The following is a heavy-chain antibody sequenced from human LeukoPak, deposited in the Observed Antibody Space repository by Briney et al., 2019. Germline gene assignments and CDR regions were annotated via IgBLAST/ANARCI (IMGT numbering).Heavy chain of an antibody. V-gene: IGHV1-18*01. CDR3: ARDPSNTSGWYIYFDY. CDR2: INPYSGNT. D-gene: IGHD6-19*01. CDR1: GYTFSSYG. J-gene: IGHJ4*02. Sequence: ASVKVSCKASGYTFSSYGFSWVRQAPGQGLEWMGWINPYSGNTNYAQNLQGRVTMTTDTSTRTAYMELRSLRSDDTAMYYCARDPSNTSGWYIYFDYWGQGTLVTVSP.